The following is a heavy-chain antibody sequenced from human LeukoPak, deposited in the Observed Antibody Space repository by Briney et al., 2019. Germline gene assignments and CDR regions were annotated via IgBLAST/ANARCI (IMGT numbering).Heavy chain of an antibody. V-gene: IGHV4-61*02. CDR2: IYTSGST. D-gene: IGHD5-24*01. CDR3: ASARDGYNWSY. J-gene: IGHJ4*02. CDR1: GGSISSGSYY. Sequence: SETLSLTCTVSGGSISSGSYYWSWIRQPAGKGLEWIGRIYTSGSTNYNPSLKSRVTISVDTSKNQFSLKLSSVTAADTAVYYCASARDGYNWSYWGQGTLDTVSS.